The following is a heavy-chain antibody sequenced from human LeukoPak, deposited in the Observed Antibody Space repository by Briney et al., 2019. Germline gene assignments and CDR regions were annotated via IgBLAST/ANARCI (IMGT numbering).Heavy chain of an antibody. V-gene: IGHV3-9*01. CDR2: ISWNSGSI. J-gene: IGHJ4*02. CDR1: GFTFDDYA. CDR3: AKDSSVAGTYLDESHIDY. D-gene: IGHD6-19*01. Sequence: PGGSLRLSCAASGFTFDDYAMHWVRQAPGKGLEWVSGISWNSGSIGYADSVKGRFTISRDNSKNTLYLQMNSLRAEDTAVYYCAKDSSVAGTYLDESHIDYWGQGTLVTVSS.